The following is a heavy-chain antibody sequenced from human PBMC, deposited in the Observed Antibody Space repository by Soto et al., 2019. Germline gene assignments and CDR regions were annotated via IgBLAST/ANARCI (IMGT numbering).Heavy chain of an antibody. J-gene: IGHJ5*02. CDR1: GGSISSGGYY. CDR3: AREEGGGYDHRWFDP. D-gene: IGHD5-12*01. Sequence: QVQLQESGPGLVKPSQTLSLTCTVSGGSISSGGYYWSWIRQHPGKGLEWIGYIYYSGSTYYNPPLKSRVTTSLDTSKNQFSLKLSSVTAADTAVYYCAREEGGGYDHRWFDPWGQGTLVTVSS. CDR2: IYYSGST. V-gene: IGHV4-31*03.